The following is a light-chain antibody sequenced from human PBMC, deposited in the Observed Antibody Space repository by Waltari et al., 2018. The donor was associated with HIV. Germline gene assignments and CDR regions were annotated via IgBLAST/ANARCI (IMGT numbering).Light chain of an antibody. J-gene: IGLJ1*01. Sequence: QSALTQPASVSGSPGQSIIISCPATSSDAGSDRLVSWFQHHPGKAPKLIIYEGTNRPSGVSDRFSGSKSGGTASLSISALQAEDEADYYCCSSVGNRTSFVFGSGTRVTVL. CDR3: CSSVGNRTSFV. V-gene: IGLV2-23*01. CDR1: SSDAGSDRL. CDR2: EGT.